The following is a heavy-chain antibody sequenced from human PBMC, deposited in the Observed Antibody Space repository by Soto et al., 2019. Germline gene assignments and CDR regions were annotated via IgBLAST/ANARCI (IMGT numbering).Heavy chain of an antibody. CDR2: IDPSDSYT. V-gene: IGHV5-10-1*01. Sequence: ESLKISCKGSGYSFTSYWISWVRQMPGKGLEWMGRIDPSDSYTNYSPSFQGHVTISADKSISTAYLQWSSLKASDTAMYYCASPRGDYYYYGMDVWGQGTTVTVSS. CDR1: GYSFTSYW. J-gene: IGHJ6*02. D-gene: IGHD3-16*01. CDR3: ASPRGDYYYYGMDV.